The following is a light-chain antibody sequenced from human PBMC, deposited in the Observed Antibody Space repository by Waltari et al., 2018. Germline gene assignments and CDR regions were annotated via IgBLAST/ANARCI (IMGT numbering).Light chain of an antibody. CDR1: QSVTTN. J-gene: IGKJ2*01. CDR2: GAS. Sequence: EIVMTQSPATLSVSPGERAILSCRASQSVTTNLAWYQQKPGQAPRLLNYGASTRATDIPARFSGSGSGTEFTLTISSLQSEDFAVYYCHQYNDGPPFNFGQGTKLEIK. CDR3: HQYNDGPPFN. V-gene: IGKV3-15*01.